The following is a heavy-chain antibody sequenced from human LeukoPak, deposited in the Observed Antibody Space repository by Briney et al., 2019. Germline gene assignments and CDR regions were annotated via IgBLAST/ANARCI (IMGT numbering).Heavy chain of an antibody. CDR2: INPNSGGT. J-gene: IGHJ4*02. CDR3: VRGGALYYDFWD. Sequence: ASVKVSCKASGYTFTGYYMYWVRQAPGQGLEWMGWINPNSGGTNYAQKFQGRVTMTRDTSISTGYMELSRLRSDDTAVYYCVRGGALYYDFWDWGQGTLVTVSS. CDR1: GYTFTGYY. V-gene: IGHV1-2*02. D-gene: IGHD3-3*01.